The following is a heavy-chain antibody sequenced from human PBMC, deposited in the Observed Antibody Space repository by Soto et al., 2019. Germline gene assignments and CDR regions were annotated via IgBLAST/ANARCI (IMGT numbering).Heavy chain of an antibody. V-gene: IGHV3-23*01. D-gene: IGHD2-15*01. Sequence: EVQLLESGGGLVQPGGSLRLSCAASGFTFSSYAMSWVRQAPGKGLEWVSAISGSGGSTYYADSVKGRFTISRNNSKNTLYLQMNSLRAEDTAVYYCAKGRCSGGSCPIDYWGQGTLVTVSS. CDR1: GFTFSSYA. CDR2: ISGSGGST. J-gene: IGHJ4*02. CDR3: AKGRCSGGSCPIDY.